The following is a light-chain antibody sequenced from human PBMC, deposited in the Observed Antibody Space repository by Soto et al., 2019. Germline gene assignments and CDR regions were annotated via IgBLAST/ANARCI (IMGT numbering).Light chain of an antibody. Sequence: QSVLTQPPSASGTPGQRVTISCSGSSSNIGTNAVNWYQHLSGTAPKLLIYSNNQRPSGVPDRFSGSKSGTSASLAISGLQSEDEGDYYCAAWDDSLNGRYVFGTGTKGTVL. CDR3: AAWDDSLNGRYV. J-gene: IGLJ1*01. V-gene: IGLV1-44*01. CDR2: SNN. CDR1: SSNIGTNA.